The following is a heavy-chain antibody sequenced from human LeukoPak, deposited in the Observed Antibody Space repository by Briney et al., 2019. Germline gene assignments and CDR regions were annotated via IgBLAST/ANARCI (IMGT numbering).Heavy chain of an antibody. J-gene: IGHJ4*02. CDR3: ARGTTSGWYGGY. D-gene: IGHD6-19*01. CDR1: GFTFSSYA. Sequence: PGGSLRLSCAASGFTFSSYAMSWVRQAPGKGLEWLSVIYSGGTTYYADSVKGRFTISRDNSKNTLYLQMNSLRAEDTAVYYCARGTTSGWYGGYWGQGTLVTVSS. V-gene: IGHV3-53*01. CDR2: IYSGGTT.